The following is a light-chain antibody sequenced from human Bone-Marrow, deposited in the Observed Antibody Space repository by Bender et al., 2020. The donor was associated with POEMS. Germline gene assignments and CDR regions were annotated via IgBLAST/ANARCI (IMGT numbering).Light chain of an antibody. CDR3: CSYARGGTYV. Sequence: QSALTQPASVSGSPGQSITISCTGTSSDVGDFDLVSWYQQYPGKAPKVMIYEINKRPSGISGRFSGSKSGTTASLTISGLQAKDEADYYCCSYARGGTYVFGTGTKLTVL. CDR2: EIN. CDR1: SSDVGDFDL. V-gene: IGLV2-23*02. J-gene: IGLJ1*01.